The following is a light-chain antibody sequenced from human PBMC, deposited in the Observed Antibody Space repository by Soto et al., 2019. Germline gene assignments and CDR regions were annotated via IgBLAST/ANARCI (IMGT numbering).Light chain of an antibody. CDR2: GAS. V-gene: IGKV3-20*01. Sequence: EIVLTQSPGTLSLSPGERATLSCRASQSLSSSYLAWFQQKPGQAPRLLIYGASSRATGIPDRFSGSGSGTDFTLTISRLEPEDFAVYYCQQYGGSPPNTFGQGTQLEIK. J-gene: IGKJ2*01. CDR3: QQYGGSPPNT. CDR1: QSLSSSY.